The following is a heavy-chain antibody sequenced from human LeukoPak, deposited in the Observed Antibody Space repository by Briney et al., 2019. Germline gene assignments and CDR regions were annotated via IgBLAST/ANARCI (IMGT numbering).Heavy chain of an antibody. J-gene: IGHJ4*02. D-gene: IGHD5-24*01. CDR2: MYYSGRT. CDR3: ARHDSWLQLDY. Sequence: SETLSLTCTVSGGSINSSNYYWGWIRQPPGKGLEWIGNMYYSGRTYYNPSLKSRVTISVDTSKNQFSLKLISVTAADTAVYYCARHDSWLQLDYWGQGTLVTVSS. CDR1: GGSINSSNYY. V-gene: IGHV4-39*01.